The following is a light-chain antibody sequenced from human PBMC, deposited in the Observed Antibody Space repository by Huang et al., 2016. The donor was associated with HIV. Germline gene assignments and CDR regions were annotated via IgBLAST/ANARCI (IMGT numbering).Light chain of an antibody. CDR3: QQRSSGVT. CDR2: DTS. CDR1: QSVGNY. Sequence: IVLTQSPATLSWYPGERVTLSCRASQSVGNYVAWYQQHPGQSPKLLIYDTSTRATGTPFRFSGSGSGTDFTLTISSLESEDFAVYYCQQRSSGVTFGGGTKV. V-gene: IGKV3-11*01. J-gene: IGKJ4*01.